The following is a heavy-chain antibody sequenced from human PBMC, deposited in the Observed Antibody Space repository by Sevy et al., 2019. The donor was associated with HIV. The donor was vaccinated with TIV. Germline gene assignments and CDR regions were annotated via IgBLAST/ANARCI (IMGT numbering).Heavy chain of an antibody. Sequence: GGSLRLSCAASGFTFSNAWMSWVRQAPGKGLEWVGRIKGKIYDGTIDNAAPVKGRFSISRDDSNNTLYLQMNSLKTEDTAVYYCTTTSWSQEDYYNYWGQGTLVTVSS. V-gene: IGHV3-15*01. CDR1: GFTFSNAW. CDR2: IKGKIYDGTI. CDR3: TTTSWSQEDYYNY. D-gene: IGHD2-2*01. J-gene: IGHJ4*02.